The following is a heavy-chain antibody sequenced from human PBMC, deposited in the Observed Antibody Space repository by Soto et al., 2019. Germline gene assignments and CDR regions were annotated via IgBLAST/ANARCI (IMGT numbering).Heavy chain of an antibody. CDR2: IYYSGRT. J-gene: IGHJ4*02. V-gene: IGHV4-39*01. CDR1: GESISSSSYY. CDR3: ARQRTTVVTQAYFDH. Sequence: SETLSLTCIVSGESISSSSYYWGWIRQPPGKGLDWIESIYYSGRTYYNPSFKSRVTISIDTSKNQFSLKLSSVTATDTAVYHCARQRTTVVTQAYFDHWGQGALVTVSS. D-gene: IGHD2-21*02.